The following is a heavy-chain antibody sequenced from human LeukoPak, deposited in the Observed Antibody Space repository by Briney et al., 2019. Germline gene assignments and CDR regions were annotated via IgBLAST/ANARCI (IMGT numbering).Heavy chain of an antibody. CDR2: IYYSGST. V-gene: IGHV4-59*01. D-gene: IGHD4-17*01. Sequence: SETLSLTCTVSGGSIRSYYWSWIRQPPGKGLEWIAFIYYSGSTNYNPSLKSRVTISVDTSKNQFSLKLSSLTAADTAIYYCARGIESYGDYGYWGQGILVTVSS. CDR3: ARGIESYGDYGY. CDR1: GGSIRSYY. J-gene: IGHJ4*02.